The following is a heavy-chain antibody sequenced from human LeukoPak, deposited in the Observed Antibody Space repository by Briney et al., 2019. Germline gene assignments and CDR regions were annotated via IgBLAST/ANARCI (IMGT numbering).Heavy chain of an antibody. CDR3: ARSKGVARYYYYYYMDV. CDR1: GGTFSSYA. D-gene: IGHD4-11*01. V-gene: IGHV1-18*01. CDR2: ISAYNGNT. J-gene: IGHJ6*03. Sequence: ASVKVSCKASGGTFSSYAISWVRQAPGQGLEWMGWISAYNGNTNYAQKLQGRVTMTTDTSTSTAYMELRSLRSDDTAVYYCARSKGVARYYYYYYMDVWGKGTTVTVSS.